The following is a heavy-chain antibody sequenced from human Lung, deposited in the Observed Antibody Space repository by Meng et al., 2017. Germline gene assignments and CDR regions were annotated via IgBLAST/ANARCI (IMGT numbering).Heavy chain of an antibody. CDR3: ARGPTTMAHDFDY. J-gene: IGHJ4*02. Sequence: QAPLQQWGAGLLKPSETLSLTCVVSGGSFSDYYWSWIRQPPGKGLEWIGEINHSGSTNYNPSLESRATISVDTSQSNLSLKLSSVTAADSAVYYCARGPTTMAHDFDYWGQGTLVTVSS. V-gene: IGHV4-34*01. CDR2: INHSGST. CDR1: GGSFSDYY. D-gene: IGHD4-11*01.